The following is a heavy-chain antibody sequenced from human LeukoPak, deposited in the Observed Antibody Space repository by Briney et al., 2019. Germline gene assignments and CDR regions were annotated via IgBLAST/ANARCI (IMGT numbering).Heavy chain of an antibody. V-gene: IGHV3-74*01. CDR1: GFAFSSYW. CDR2: VNSDGSST. Sequence: PGGALRLSCAASGFAFSSYWLHWVRQAPGKGLVWVSRVNSDGSSTNYADSVEGRFTVSRDNAKNTLFLQMNSLRVEDTALYYCAKDPHPTSIAAAGQFDYWGQGTLVTVSS. J-gene: IGHJ4*02. D-gene: IGHD6-13*01. CDR3: AKDPHPTSIAAAGQFDY.